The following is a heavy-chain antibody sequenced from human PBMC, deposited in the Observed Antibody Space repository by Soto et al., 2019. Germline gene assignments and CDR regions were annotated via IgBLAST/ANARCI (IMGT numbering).Heavy chain of an antibody. CDR1: DSSVTGYC. V-gene: IGHV4-59*02. Sequence: SETLSLTCSLSDSSVTGYCGSWIRQPPGKGLEWIGCIDYNGRAHYNPSLTSRVTMSLDTSNNHFSLKLSSMTTTDTAVYYCARGPDHSKVGYWGQGTLVTVS. D-gene: IGHD4-4*01. CDR2: IDYNGRA. J-gene: IGHJ4*02. CDR3: ARGPDHSKVGY.